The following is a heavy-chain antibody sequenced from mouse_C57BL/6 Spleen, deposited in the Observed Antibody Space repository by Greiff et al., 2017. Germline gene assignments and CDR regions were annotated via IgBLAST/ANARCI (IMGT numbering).Heavy chain of an antibody. CDR3: ARPLLGYAMDY. Sequence: QVHVKQPGAELVKPGASVKLSCKASGYTFTSYWMQWVKQRPGQGLEWIGEIDPSDSYTNYNQKFKGKATLTVDTSSSTAYMQLSSLTSEDSAVYYCARPLLGYAMDYWGQGTSVTVSS. D-gene: IGHD4-1*01. CDR2: IDPSDSYT. CDR1: GYTFTSYW. V-gene: IGHV1-50*01. J-gene: IGHJ4*01.